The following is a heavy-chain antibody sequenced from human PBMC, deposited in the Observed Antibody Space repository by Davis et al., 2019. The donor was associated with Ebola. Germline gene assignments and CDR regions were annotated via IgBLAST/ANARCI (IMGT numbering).Heavy chain of an antibody. CDR2: ISSDSDYI. CDR3: ASRKSITMVRGGIYWFDP. J-gene: IGHJ5*02. V-gene: IGHV3-21*04. D-gene: IGHD3-10*01. Sequence: PGGSLRLSCAASGFTFNIYAMSWVRQAPGKGLEWVSSISSDSDYIYYADSAKGRFTISRDNAKNSLYLQMNSLRAEDTAVYYCASRKSITMVRGGIYWFDPWGQGTLVTVSS. CDR1: GFTFNIYA.